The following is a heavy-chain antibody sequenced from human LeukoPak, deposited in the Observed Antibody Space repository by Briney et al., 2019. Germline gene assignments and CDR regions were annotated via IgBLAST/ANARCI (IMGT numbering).Heavy chain of an antibody. CDR3: ARHLRVRGVMFGSIWYFDL. CDR1: GFTFSSYSMN. D-gene: IGHD3-10*01. V-gene: IGHV4-39*01. CDR2: IYYSGST. J-gene: IGHJ2*01. Sequence: PGGSLRLSCAASGFTFSSYSMNWVRQAPGKGLEWIGNIYYSGSTHYNPSLKSRVTISVDTSKNQFSLKLNSVTAADTAVYYCARHLRVRGVMFGSIWYFDLWGRGTLVTVSS.